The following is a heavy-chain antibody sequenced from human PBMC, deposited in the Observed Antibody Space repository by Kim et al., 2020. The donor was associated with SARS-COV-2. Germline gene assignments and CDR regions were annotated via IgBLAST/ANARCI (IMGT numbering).Heavy chain of an antibody. V-gene: IGHV4-34*01. CDR1: GGSFSGYY. Sequence: SETLSLTCAVYGGSFSGYYWSWIRQPPGKGLEWIGEINHSGSTNYNPSLKSRVTISVDTSKNQFSLKLSSVTAADTAVYYCARVRGSSLRYFDLWGRGTL. CDR2: INHSGST. D-gene: IGHD6-13*01. CDR3: ARVRGSSLRYFDL. J-gene: IGHJ2*01.